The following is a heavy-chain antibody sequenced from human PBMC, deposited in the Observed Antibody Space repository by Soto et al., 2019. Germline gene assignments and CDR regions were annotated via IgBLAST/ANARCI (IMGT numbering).Heavy chain of an antibody. V-gene: IGHV1-8*01. CDR3: ARGKLATMTDF. Sequence: ASVKFSFKASGYSFTDYDINWVRQATGQGLEWMGWMNPNTGNTRYAQKFQGRFIMTRDTSISTAYMELGSLSSEDTAVYYCARGKLATMTDFWGQGTLVTVSS. CDR2: MNPNTGNT. D-gene: IGHD5-12*01. CDR1: GYSFTDYD. J-gene: IGHJ4*02.